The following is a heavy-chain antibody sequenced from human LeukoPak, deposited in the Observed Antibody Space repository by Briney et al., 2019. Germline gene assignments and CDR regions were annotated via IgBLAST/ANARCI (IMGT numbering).Heavy chain of an antibody. CDR3: ARDKDYILWFDP. CDR2: ISSSGSTI. J-gene: IGHJ5*02. CDR1: GFTFSDYY. D-gene: IGHD4-11*01. V-gene: IGHV3-11*01. Sequence: GGSLRLSCAATGFTFSDYYMSWIRQAPGKGLEWVSYISSSGSTIYYADSVKGRFTISRDNAKNSLYLQMNSLRAEDTAVYYCARDKDYILWFDPWGQGTLVTVSS.